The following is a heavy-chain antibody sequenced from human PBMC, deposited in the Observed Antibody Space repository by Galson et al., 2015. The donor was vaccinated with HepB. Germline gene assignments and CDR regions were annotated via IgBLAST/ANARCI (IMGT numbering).Heavy chain of an antibody. V-gene: IGHV6-1*01. J-gene: IGHJ4*02. CDR3: ARATIAVAGGPAMFDY. CDR2: TYYRSKWYN. CDR1: GDSVSSNSAA. D-gene: IGHD6-19*01. Sequence: CAISGDSVSSNSAAWNWIRQSPSRGLEWLGGTYYRSKWYNDYAVSVKSRITINPDTSKNQFSLQLNSVTPEDTAVYYCARATIAVAGGPAMFDYWGQGTLVTVSS.